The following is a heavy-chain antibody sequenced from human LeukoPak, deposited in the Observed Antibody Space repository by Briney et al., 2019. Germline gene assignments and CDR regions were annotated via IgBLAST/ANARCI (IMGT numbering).Heavy chain of an antibody. V-gene: IGHV3-9*01. J-gene: IGHJ4*02. CDR3: AKDIASTSWFYFDY. CDR1: GFTFDDYA. Sequence: PGGSLRLSCAASGFTFDDYAMHWVRQAPGKGLEWASGISWNSGSIGYADSVKGRFTISRDNAKNSLYLQMNSLRAEDTALYYCAKDIASTSWFYFDYWGQGTLVTVSS. CDR2: ISWNSGSI. D-gene: IGHD2-2*01.